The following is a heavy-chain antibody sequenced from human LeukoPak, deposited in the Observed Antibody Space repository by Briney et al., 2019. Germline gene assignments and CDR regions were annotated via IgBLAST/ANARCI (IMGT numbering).Heavy chain of an antibody. CDR2: VYSSGST. CDR1: GGSISSGSYY. D-gene: IGHD3-10*01. J-gene: IGHJ5*02. CDR3: ARTPLRGATFFTSYPNWFDT. Sequence: PSETLSLTCTVSGGSISSGSYYWSRIRQPAGKGLEWIGRVYSSGSTDYNPSLKSRLSISVDTSKIQFSLRLSSVTVADTAVYYCARTPLRGATFFTSYPNWFDTWGQGTLVTVSS. V-gene: IGHV4-61*02.